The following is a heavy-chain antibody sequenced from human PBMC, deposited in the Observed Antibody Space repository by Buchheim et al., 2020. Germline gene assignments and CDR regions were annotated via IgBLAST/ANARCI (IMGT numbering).Heavy chain of an antibody. D-gene: IGHD3-9*01. V-gene: IGHV3-48*01. CDR1: GFIVSRNY. J-gene: IGHJ6*02. CDR2: ISSSSSTI. Sequence: VESGGDVVQPGGSLRLSCEASGFIVSRNYMNWVRQAPGKGLEWVSYISSSSSTIYYADSVKGRFTISRDNAKNSLYLQMNSLRAEDTAVYYCAREVYFDGMDVWGQGTT. CDR3: AREVYFDGMDV.